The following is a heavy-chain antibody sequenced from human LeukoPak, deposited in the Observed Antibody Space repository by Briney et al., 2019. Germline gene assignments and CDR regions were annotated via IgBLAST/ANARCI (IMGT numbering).Heavy chain of an antibody. J-gene: IGHJ3*01. V-gene: IGHV4-4*07. CDR1: GGAISNFY. Sequence: SHSLSLTCSVSGGAISNFYWSWIRQSAGKGLEWIGQIYGSGGTIYNPSLKSRITMSTDKSKNQISLRLTSVTAADTAVYYCARNRTSYYGEIPFDVWGQGTMVTVSS. CDR3: ARNRTSYYGEIPFDV. D-gene: IGHD3/OR15-3a*01. CDR2: IYGSGGT.